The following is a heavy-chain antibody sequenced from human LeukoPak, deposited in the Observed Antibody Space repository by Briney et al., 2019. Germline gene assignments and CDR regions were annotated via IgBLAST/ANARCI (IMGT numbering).Heavy chain of an antibody. CDR2: IYSGGST. D-gene: IGHD3-10*01. CDR3: ARDQTMVRGVPNWFDP. CDR1: GFTVSSNY. Sequence: GGSLRLSCAASGFTVSSNYMSWVRQAPGKGLEWVSVIYSGGSTYYADSVKGRFTISRDNSKNTLYLQMNSLRAEDTAVYYCARDQTMVRGVPNWFDPWGQGTLVTVSS. V-gene: IGHV3-53*01. J-gene: IGHJ5*02.